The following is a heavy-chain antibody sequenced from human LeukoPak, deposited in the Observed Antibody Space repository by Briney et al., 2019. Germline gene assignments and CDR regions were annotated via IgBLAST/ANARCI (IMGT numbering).Heavy chain of an antibody. CDR3: TRYYGSGSGYYYYYGMDV. D-gene: IGHD3-10*01. Sequence: PGGSLRLSCTASGFTLGDYAMSWVRQAPGKGLEWVGFIRSKAYGGTTEYAASVKGRFTISRDDSKSIAYLQMNSLKTEDTAVYYCTRYYGSGSGYYYYYGMDVWGQGTTVTVSS. V-gene: IGHV3-49*04. J-gene: IGHJ6*02. CDR1: GFTLGDYA. CDR2: IRSKAYGGTT.